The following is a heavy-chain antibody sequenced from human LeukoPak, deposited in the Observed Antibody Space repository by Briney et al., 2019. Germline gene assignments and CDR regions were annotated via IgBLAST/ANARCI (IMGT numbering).Heavy chain of an antibody. CDR1: GYTFTSYG. CDR3: ARSLGGVAPALVDFDY. V-gene: IGHV1-18*01. D-gene: IGHD2-2*01. J-gene: IGHJ4*02. Sequence: GASVKVSCKASGYTFTSYGISWVRQAPGQGLEWMGWISAYNGSTNYAQKLQGRVTMTTDTSTSTAYMELRSLRSDDTAVYYCARSLGGVAPALVDFDYWGQRTLVTVSS. CDR2: ISAYNGST.